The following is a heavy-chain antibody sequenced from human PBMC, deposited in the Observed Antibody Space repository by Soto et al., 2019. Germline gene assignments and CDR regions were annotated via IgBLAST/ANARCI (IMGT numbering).Heavy chain of an antibody. CDR1: GFPFSSYA. CDR3: AKEMGTNYGEYWFSDV. J-gene: IGHJ2*01. V-gene: IGHV3-23*01. D-gene: IGHD4-17*01. Sequence: EVQLLDSGGGLVQPGGSLRVSCAASGFPFSSYAMNWVRQAPGTGLEWVSGITGSGARTYYADSVKGRFTISRDNSATTLYLQMTRLRVEATAVSYCAKEMGTNYGEYWFSDVWGRGTRVTVSS. CDR2: ITGSGART.